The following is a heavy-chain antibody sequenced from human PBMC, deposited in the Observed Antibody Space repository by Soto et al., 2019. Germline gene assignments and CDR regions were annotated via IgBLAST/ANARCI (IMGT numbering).Heavy chain of an antibody. CDR3: ARSKAARPYNWFDP. CDR1: GFTVSSNY. V-gene: IGHV3-53*04. D-gene: IGHD6-6*01. Sequence: GGSLRLSCAASGFTVSSNYISWVRQAPGKGLEWVSVIYSCGSTYDADSGKCRFTISRHNAKNTLYLQMNSLRAEDTAVSYCARSKAARPYNWFDPWGQGNLVIVSS. CDR2: IYSCGST. J-gene: IGHJ5*02.